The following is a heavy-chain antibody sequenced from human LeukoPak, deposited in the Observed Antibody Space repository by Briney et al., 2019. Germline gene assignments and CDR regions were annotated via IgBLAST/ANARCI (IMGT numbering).Heavy chain of an antibody. D-gene: IGHD6-19*01. Sequence: PGGSLRLSCAASGFTFSSYAMHWVRQAPGKGLEYVSAISSNGGSTYYANSVKGRFTISRDNSKNTLYLQMGSLRAEDMAVYYCARGRWLNPDSFDYWGQGTLVTVSS. J-gene: IGHJ4*02. CDR1: GFTFSSYA. CDR3: ARGRWLNPDSFDY. CDR2: ISSNGGST. V-gene: IGHV3-64*01.